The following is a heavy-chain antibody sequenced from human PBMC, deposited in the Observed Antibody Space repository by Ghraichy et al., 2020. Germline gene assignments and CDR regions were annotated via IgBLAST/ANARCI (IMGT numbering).Heavy chain of an antibody. CDR3: ARATAPRRANYYMEV. J-gene: IGHJ6*03. Sequence: SETLSLTCTVSGGSISTYYWSWIRQPPGKGLESIGNIYYDGSTNYNPSLKSRVSISVDTSKNLFSLKLSSVTAADTAVYYCARATAPRRANYYMEVWGEGTTVTVSS. D-gene: IGHD2-2*01. CDR1: GGSISTYY. V-gene: IGHV4-59*01. CDR2: IYYDGST.